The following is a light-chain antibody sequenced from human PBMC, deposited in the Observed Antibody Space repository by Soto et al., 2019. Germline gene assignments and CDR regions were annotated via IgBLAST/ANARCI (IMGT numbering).Light chain of an antibody. CDR2: KAS. Sequence: AIRMTQSPSSFSASTGDRVTITCRASQGISSYLAWYQQKPGKAPKVLIYKASSLERGVPSRFSGSGSGTEFTLTISSLQPDDFATYYCQQYNNYPFTFGGGTKVEIK. J-gene: IGKJ4*01. CDR3: QQYNNYPFT. CDR1: QGISSY. V-gene: IGKV1-8*01.